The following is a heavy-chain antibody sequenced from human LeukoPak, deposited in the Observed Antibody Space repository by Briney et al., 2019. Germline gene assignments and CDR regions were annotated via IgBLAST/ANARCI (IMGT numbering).Heavy chain of an antibody. Sequence: SETLSLTCAVYGGSFSGYYWSWIRQPPGKGLEWIGEINHSGSTNYNPSLKSRVTISVDTSKNQFSLKLSSVSAADTAVYYCASRTIQSIGGRRGDTFDIWGQGTKVTVSS. V-gene: IGHV4-34*01. CDR2: INHSGST. CDR1: GGSFSGYY. CDR3: ASRTIQSIGGRRGDTFDI. J-gene: IGHJ3*02. D-gene: IGHD3-3*01.